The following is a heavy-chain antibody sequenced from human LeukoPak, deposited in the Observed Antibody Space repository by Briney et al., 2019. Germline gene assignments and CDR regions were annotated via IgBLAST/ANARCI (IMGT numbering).Heavy chain of an antibody. D-gene: IGHD6-13*01. CDR3: ARANNSSWHN. CDR1: GLRFRSYA. J-gene: IGHJ4*02. V-gene: IGHV3-7*01. CDR2: IKPDGSAE. Sequence: GGSLRLSCVASGLRFRSYAMNWVRQAPGRGLDWVANIKPDGSAEYYAASVKGRFTVSRDNAKNSLYLQMNSLRVEDTAVYYCARANNSSWHNWGQGTLVTVSS.